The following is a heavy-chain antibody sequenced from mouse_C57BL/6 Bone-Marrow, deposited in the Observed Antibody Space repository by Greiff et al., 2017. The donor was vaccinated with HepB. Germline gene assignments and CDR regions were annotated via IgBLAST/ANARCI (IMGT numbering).Heavy chain of an antibody. Sequence: QVQLQQSGAELVRPGTSVKVSCKASGYAFTNYLIEWVKQRPGQGLEWLGVINPGSGGTNYNEKFKGKATLTADKSSSTAYMQLSSLTSEDSAGYFWSRRYYGSSLAWFAYWGQGTRVTVSA. CDR1: GYAFTNYL. D-gene: IGHD1-1*01. CDR3: SRRYYGSSLAWFAY. J-gene: IGHJ3*01. CDR2: INPGSGGT. V-gene: IGHV1-54*01.